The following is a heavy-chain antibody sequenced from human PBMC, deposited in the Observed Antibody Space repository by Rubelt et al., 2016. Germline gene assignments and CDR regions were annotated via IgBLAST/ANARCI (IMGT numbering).Heavy chain of an antibody. D-gene: IGHD4-17*01. V-gene: IGHV3-30*04. J-gene: IGHJ4*02. CDR2: ISYDGSNK. CDR1: GFTFSSYA. CDR3: ARENYGDYYFDY. Sequence: QVQLVESGGGVVQPGRSLRLSCAASGFTFSSYAMHWVRQAPGKGLEWVAVISYDGSNKYYADSVKGRFTISRYNSKNPRYLQMNSLRAEDTAVYYCARENYGDYYFDYWGQGTLVTVSS.